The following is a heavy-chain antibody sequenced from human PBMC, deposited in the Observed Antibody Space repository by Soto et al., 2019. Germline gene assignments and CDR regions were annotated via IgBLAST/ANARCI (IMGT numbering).Heavy chain of an antibody. Sequence: QVQLVQSGAEVKKPGASVKVSCKASGYIFPSYGINWVRQAPGQGLEWMGWISAYNGNANYAQKFQGRVTMTTDTSTRTAYMELRSLRSDDTAVYYCARGVDYYYGMDVWGQGTTVTVSS. V-gene: IGHV1-18*01. J-gene: IGHJ6*02. CDR1: GYIFPSYG. D-gene: IGHD2-15*01. CDR2: ISAYNGNA. CDR3: ARGVDYYYGMDV.